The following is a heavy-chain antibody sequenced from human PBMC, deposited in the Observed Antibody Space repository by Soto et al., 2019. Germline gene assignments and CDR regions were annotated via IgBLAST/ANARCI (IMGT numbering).Heavy chain of an antibody. J-gene: IGHJ3*02. CDR2: INHSGST. CDR1: GGSFSGYY. V-gene: IGHV4-34*01. D-gene: IGHD1-26*01. Sequence: PSETLSLTCAVYGGSFSGYYWSWIRQPPGKGLEWIGEINHSGSTNCNPSLKSRVTISVDTSKNQFSLKLTSVTAADTAVYYCARPDSGRAFDIWGQGTMVTVSS. CDR3: ARPDSGRAFDI.